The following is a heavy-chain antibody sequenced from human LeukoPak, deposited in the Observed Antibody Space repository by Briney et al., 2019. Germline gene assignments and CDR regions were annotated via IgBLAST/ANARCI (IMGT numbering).Heavy chain of an antibody. CDR1: GFTFSSYA. CDR3: AKDPNSGSYYPYYFDY. Sequence: GGSLRLSCAASGFTFSSYAMSWVRQAPGKGLEWVSAISGSGGSTYYADSVKGRFTISRDNSKNTLYLQMNSLRVEDTAVYYCAKDPNSGSYYPYYFDYWGQGTLVTVSS. D-gene: IGHD1-26*01. J-gene: IGHJ4*02. V-gene: IGHV3-23*01. CDR2: ISGSGGST.